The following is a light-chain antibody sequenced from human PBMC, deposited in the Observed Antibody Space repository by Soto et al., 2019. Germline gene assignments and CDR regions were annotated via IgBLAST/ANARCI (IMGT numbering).Light chain of an antibody. J-gene: IGKJ4*01. V-gene: IGKV3-11*01. CDR1: QSVNNY. CDR2: DAS. CDR3: HQRSNWPLT. Sequence: EIVMTQSPATLSLSPGERATLSCRASQSVNNYLAWYQQKPGQAPRLLIYDASSRATDIPARFSGSGSGTDFTLTISSLEPEDFATYYCHQRSNWPLTFGGGTKVEIK.